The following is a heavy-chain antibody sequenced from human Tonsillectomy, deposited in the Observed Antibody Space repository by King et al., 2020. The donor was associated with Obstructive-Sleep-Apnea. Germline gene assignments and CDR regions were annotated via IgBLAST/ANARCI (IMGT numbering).Heavy chain of an antibody. V-gene: IGHV4-39*01. Sequence: LQLQESGPGLVKPSETLSLNCTVSGGSISSSSYYWGWIRQPPGKGLEWIGSIYYSGSTYYNPSLKSRVTISVDTSKNQFALKLSSVTAADPAVYYCARLDTMVYYGMDVWGQGTTVTVSS. CDR3: ARLDTMVYYGMDV. CDR1: GGSISSSSYY. D-gene: IGHD3-10*01. J-gene: IGHJ6*02. CDR2: IYYSGST.